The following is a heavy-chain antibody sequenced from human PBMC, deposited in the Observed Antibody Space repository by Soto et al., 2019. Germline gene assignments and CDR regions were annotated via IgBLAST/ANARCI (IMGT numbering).Heavy chain of an antibody. J-gene: IGHJ4*02. Sequence: ASVKVSCKAIGYSFTSHYMHWVRQAPGQGLEWMGWISGYNGETSYAQKLQGRVIMTTDTSTSIAYMELRSLRSDDTAVYYCARASLIASKALDYWGQGTQVTVSS. D-gene: IGHD2-8*01. CDR2: ISGYNGET. CDR3: ARASLIASKALDY. CDR1: GYSFTSHY. V-gene: IGHV1-18*04.